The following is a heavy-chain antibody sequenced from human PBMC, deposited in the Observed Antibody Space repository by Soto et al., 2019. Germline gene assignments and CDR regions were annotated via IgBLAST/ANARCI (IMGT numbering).Heavy chain of an antibody. CDR1: GGSISSGGYF. Sequence: PSETLSLTCAVSGGSISSGGYFWSWIRQPPGKGLEWIGYIYHSGSTYYNPSLKSRVTISVDRSKNQFSLKLSSVTAADTAVYYCARERLGLAAAGTAYYGMDVWGQGTTVTVSS. CDR3: ARERLGLAAAGTAYYGMDV. V-gene: IGHV4-30-2*01. CDR2: IYHSGST. J-gene: IGHJ6*02. D-gene: IGHD6-13*01.